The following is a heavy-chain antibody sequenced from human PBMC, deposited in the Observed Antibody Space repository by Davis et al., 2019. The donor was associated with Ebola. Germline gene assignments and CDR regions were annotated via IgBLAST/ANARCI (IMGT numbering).Heavy chain of an antibody. D-gene: IGHD2-2*01. CDR2: ISAYNGNT. CDR1: GYTFTSYG. J-gene: IGHJ6*02. Sequence: ALVKVSCKASGYTFTSYGISWVRQAPGQGLEWMGWISAYNGNTNYAQKLQGRVTMTTDTSTSTAYMELRSLRSDDTAVYYCARYYCSSTTCLPYYYGMDVWGQGTTVTVSS. V-gene: IGHV1-18*01. CDR3: ARYYCSSTTCLPYYYGMDV.